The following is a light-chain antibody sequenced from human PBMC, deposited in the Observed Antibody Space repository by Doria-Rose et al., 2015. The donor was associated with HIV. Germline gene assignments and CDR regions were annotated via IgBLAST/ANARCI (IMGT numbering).Light chain of an antibody. V-gene: IGKV1-33*01. CDR3: QQYDDLPYT. CDR2: DAS. CDR1: QDISNY. Sequence: DIRFTQSPSPLSASVGDRLTITCQASQDISNYLNWYQQKPGKAPKLLIYDASNLERGVPSRSSGSGSGTDFTFTISSLQPEDIATYYCQQYDDLPYTFGQGTNLKIK. J-gene: IGKJ2*01.